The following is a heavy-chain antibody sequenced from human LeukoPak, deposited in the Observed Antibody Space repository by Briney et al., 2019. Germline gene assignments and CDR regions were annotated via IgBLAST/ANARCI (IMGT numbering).Heavy chain of an antibody. CDR2: ISYDGSNK. V-gene: IGHV3-30*01. CDR1: GFTFSSYA. Sequence: GGSLRLSCAASGFTFSSYAMHWVRQAPGKGLEWVAVISYDGSNKYYADSVKGRFTISRDNSKNTLYLQMNSLRAEDTAVYYCARDIAMVFDYFDYWGQGTLVTVSS. D-gene: IGHD5-18*01. CDR3: ARDIAMVFDYFDY. J-gene: IGHJ4*02.